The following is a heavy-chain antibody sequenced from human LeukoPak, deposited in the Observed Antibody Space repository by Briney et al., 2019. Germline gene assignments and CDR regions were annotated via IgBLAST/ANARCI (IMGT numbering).Heavy chain of an antibody. Sequence: PGGSLRLSCVASGFTFSSYTMSWVRQAPGKGLEWVSAISASGDGTYYADSVKGRFTISRDNSKNTLYLQMNSLRAEDTAVYYCAKGSLGYCTDGVCSLYYFDYWGQGTLVTVSS. D-gene: IGHD2-8*01. CDR1: GFTFSSYT. CDR3: AKGSLGYCTDGVCSLYYFDY. J-gene: IGHJ4*02. CDR2: ISASGDGT. V-gene: IGHV3-23*01.